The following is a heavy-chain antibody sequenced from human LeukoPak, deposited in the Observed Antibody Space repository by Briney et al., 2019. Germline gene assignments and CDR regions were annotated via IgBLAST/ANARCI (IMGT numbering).Heavy chain of an antibody. CDR3: TTEPSIAAAGPNDY. J-gene: IGHJ4*02. CDR1: GFTFNNYA. CDR2: ISGSGDST. Sequence: GGSLRLSCAASGFTFNNYAMSWVRQAPGKGLEWVSSISGSGDSTHFADSVKGRFTISRDNSKNMLYLQVNSLRADDTAVYYCTTEPSIAAAGPNDYWGQGTLVTVSS. V-gene: IGHV3-23*01. D-gene: IGHD6-13*01.